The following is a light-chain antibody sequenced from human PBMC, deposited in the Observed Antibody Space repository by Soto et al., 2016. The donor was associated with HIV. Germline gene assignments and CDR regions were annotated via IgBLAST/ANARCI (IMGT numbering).Light chain of an antibody. CDR3: QTWDSSTVV. V-gene: IGLV3-1*01. J-gene: IGLJ2*01. CDR2: QDN. CDR1: KLGDKY. Sequence: SYELSQPPSVSVFPGQTASITCSGDKLGDKYAWWYQQKTGQSPVLVIYQDNKRPSGIPERFSGSNSGNTATLTISGTQAMDEADYYCQTWDSSTVVFGGGTKVTVL.